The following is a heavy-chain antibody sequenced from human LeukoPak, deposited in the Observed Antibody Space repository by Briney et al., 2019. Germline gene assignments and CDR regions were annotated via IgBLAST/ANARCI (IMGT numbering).Heavy chain of an antibody. Sequence: GESLKISCTGFGYSFSSYWIGWVRQMPGKGLEWMGIIYPGDSDVRYSPSFQGQVTISADRSINTAYLQWSSLKASDTAMYYCATRPYSSGWSNYYYNMDVWGPGTTVTVS. D-gene: IGHD6-19*01. V-gene: IGHV5-51*01. J-gene: IGHJ6*02. CDR1: GYSFSSYW. CDR3: ATRPYSSGWSNYYYNMDV. CDR2: IYPGDSDV.